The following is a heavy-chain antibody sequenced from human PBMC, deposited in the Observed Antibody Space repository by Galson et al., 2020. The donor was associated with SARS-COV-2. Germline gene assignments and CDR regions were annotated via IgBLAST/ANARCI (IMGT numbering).Heavy chain of an antibody. J-gene: IGHJ3*02. CDR1: GDSVSSNSGA. V-gene: IGHV6-1*01. D-gene: IGHD1-26*01. CDR3: AGRVAGANSLDI. Sequence: SQTHSLTCAISGDSVSSNSGAWNWIRQSPSRGLEWLGRTYYRSKWSTDYAVSVKSRITINPDTSKNQFSLQLNSVTPEDTAMYYCAGRVAGANSLDIWGQGTMVIVSS. CDR2: TYYRSKWST.